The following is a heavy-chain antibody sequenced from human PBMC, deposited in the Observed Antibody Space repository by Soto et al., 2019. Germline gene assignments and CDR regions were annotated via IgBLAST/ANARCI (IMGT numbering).Heavy chain of an antibody. D-gene: IGHD2-15*01. CDR2: MNPNSGNT. J-gene: IGHJ4*02. V-gene: IGHV1-8*01. CDR3: ARGWRGFCSGGSCYPEAY. CDR1: GYTFTSFD. Sequence: QVQLVQSGAEVKMPGASVKVSCMASGYTFTSFDLNWVRQASGQGLEWMGWMNPNSGNTGYAPKFQGRVTMTRNTSISTAYMELTSLTNEDTAVYYCARGWRGFCSGGSCYPEAYWGQGSLVSVSS.